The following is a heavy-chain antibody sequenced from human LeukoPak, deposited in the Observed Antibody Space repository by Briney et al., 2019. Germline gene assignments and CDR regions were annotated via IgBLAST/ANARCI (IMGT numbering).Heavy chain of an antibody. J-gene: IGHJ4*02. D-gene: IGHD3-10*01. CDR3: TTAVWFGELLCDY. V-gene: IGHV3-15*01. CDR2: IKSKTDGGTT. Sequence: PGGSLRLSCAASGFTFSNAWMSWVRQAPGKGLEWVGCIKSKTDGGTTDYAAPVKGRFTISRDDSKNTLYLQMNSLKTEDTAVYYCTTAVWFGELLCDYWGQGTLVTVSS. CDR1: GFTFSNAW.